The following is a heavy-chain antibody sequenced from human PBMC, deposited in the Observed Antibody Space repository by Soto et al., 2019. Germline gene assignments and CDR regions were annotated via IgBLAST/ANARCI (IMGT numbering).Heavy chain of an antibody. Sequence: EVQLLESGGGSVQPGGSLRLSCAASGFDFRTYAMSWVRQAPGKALEWMSATSGAGDTTYYADSVKGRFTISRDNSKSTLYLQMSGLRAEDAAVYYCAKDLAPWRGLGRGHWGQGDLVTVSP. CDR1: GFDFRTYA. D-gene: IGHD3-3*01. J-gene: IGHJ4*02. CDR3: AKDLAPWRGLGRGH. V-gene: IGHV3-23*01. CDR2: TSGAGDTT.